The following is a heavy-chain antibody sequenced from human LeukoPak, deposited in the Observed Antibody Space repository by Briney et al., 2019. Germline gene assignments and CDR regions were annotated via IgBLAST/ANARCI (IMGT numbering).Heavy chain of an antibody. D-gene: IGHD3-22*01. CDR2: IKQDGGEK. J-gene: IGHJ6*02. CDR3: ARDTDSSGYYLFYYYYGMDV. V-gene: IGHV3-7*01. CDR1: GFTFSSYW. Sequence: GGSLRLSCAASGFTFSSYWMSWVRQAPGKGLEWVANIKQDGGEKYYVDSVKGRFTISRDNAKNSLYLQMNSLRAEDTAVYYCARDTDSSGYYLFYYYYGMDVWGQGTTVTVSS.